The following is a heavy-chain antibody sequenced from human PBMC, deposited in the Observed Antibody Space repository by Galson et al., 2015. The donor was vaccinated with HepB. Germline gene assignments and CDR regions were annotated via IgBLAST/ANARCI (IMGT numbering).Heavy chain of an antibody. J-gene: IGHJ4*02. D-gene: IGHD6-19*01. CDR1: GGTFSSYT. CDR3: ARDLGYSSGRSDY. V-gene: IGHV1-69*04. Sequence: SVKASCKASGGTFSSYTISWVRQAPGQGLEWMGRIIPILGIANYAQKFQGRVTITADKSTSTAYMELSSLRSEDTAVYYCARDLGYSSGRSDYWGQGTLVTVSS. CDR2: IIPILGIA.